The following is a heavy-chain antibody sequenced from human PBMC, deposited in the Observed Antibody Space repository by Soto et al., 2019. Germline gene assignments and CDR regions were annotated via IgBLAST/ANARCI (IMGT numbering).Heavy chain of an antibody. Sequence: GGSLRLSCAASGFTFSDYYMSWIRQAPGKGLEWVSYISSSNSYTNYADSVEGRFTISRDNAENSLYLQLNSLRAEDTAIYYCARGPVDDIWSHYFDFWGQGT. CDR3: ARGPVDDIWSHYFDF. V-gene: IGHV3-11*05. CDR2: ISSSNSYT. D-gene: IGHD3-9*01. CDR1: GFTFSDYY. J-gene: IGHJ4*02.